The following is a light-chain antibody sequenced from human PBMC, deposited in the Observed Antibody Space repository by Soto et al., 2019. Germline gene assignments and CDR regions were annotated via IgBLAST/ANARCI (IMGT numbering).Light chain of an antibody. V-gene: IGLV1-36*01. J-gene: IGLJ2*01. CDR3: AARDDRLNGWV. CDR2: YDD. Sequence: QSVLIQPPSVSGAPGQTVTISCSGSSSNIGDNAVTWYQQVPGKAPRLLIYYDDLLPSGVSDRFSGSKSGTSASLAISGLQPEDEADYYCAARDDRLNGWVFGGGTKVTVL. CDR1: SSNIGDNA.